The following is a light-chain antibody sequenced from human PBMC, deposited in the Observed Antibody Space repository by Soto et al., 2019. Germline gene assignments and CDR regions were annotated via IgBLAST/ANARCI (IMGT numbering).Light chain of an antibody. J-gene: IGKJ5*01. Sequence: EIVLTQSPGTLSLSPGQRATLSCRASQRLSASDIAWYQQKPGQAPKFLIYGVSSRATGIPDRFSGSESGTDFTLTISRPEPEDFAVYHCQQYGSSPLITFGQGTRLEIK. CDR2: GVS. CDR3: QQYGSSPLIT. CDR1: QRLSASD. V-gene: IGKV3-20*01.